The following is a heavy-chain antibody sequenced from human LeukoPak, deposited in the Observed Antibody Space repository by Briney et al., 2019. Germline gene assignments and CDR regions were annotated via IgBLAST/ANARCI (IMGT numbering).Heavy chain of an antibody. CDR2: IKQDGSDK. CDR3: ARDLPDVLTGYSDLAFDI. D-gene: IGHD3-9*01. V-gene: IGHV3-7*03. J-gene: IGHJ3*02. Sequence: SGGSLRLSCAVSGFHFATYWMTWVRQAPGKGLEWVANIKQDGSDKNYVDSVKGRFTISRDNAKKLLYLQMNSLRAEDTAVYYCARDLPDVLTGYSDLAFDIWGQGTMVTVSS. CDR1: GFHFATYW.